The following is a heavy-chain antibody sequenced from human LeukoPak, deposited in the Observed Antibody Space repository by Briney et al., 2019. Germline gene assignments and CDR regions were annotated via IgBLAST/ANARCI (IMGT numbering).Heavy chain of an antibody. CDR1: GGTFSSYA. D-gene: IGHD3-10*01. CDR2: ISAYNGNT. V-gene: IGHV1-18*01. CDR3: ASGLTMVRGVMSDAFDI. J-gene: IGHJ3*02. Sequence: GASVKVSCKASGGTFSSYAISWVRQAPGQGLEWMGWISAYNGNTNYAQKLQGRVTMTTDTSTSTAYMELRSLRSDDTAVYYCASGLTMVRGVMSDAFDIWGQGTMVTVSS.